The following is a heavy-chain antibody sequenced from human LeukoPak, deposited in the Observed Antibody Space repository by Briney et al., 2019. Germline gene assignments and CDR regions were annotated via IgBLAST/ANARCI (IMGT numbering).Heavy chain of an antibody. CDR2: IYYSGST. J-gene: IGHJ4*02. V-gene: IGHV4-39*01. D-gene: IGHD5-18*01. CDR3: AKIQRIRGCSYGYADY. CDR1: GGSISSSSYY. Sequence: PSETLSLTCTVSGGSISSSSYYWGWIRQPPGKGLEWIGSIYYSGSTYYNPSLKSRVTISVDTSKNQFSLKLSSVTAADTAVYYCAKIQRIRGCSYGYADYWGQGALVTVSS.